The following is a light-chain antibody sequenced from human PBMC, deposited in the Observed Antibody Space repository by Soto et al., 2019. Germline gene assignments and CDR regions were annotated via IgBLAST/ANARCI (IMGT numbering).Light chain of an antibody. V-gene: IGKV3-15*01. CDR2: GAS. CDR1: QSLSSN. Sequence: EIVMTQSPATLSVSPGERATLSCRASQSLSSNLAWYQQKPGQAPRLLIYGASTKAAAIPPRFSGSRSGTDYTLTISSLQSDDSAVYYDQQYHHSPTFGKGTKVEIK. CDR3: QQYHHSPT. J-gene: IGKJ1*01.